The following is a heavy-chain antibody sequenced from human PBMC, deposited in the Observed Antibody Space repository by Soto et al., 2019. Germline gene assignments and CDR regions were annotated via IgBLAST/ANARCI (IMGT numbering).Heavy chain of an antibody. J-gene: IGHJ4*02. CDR3: ARGSLYGLGGKGYFDY. Sequence: QVQLQESGPGLVKPSGTLSLTCAVSGGSISSSNWWSWVRQPPGKGLEWIGEIYHSGSTNYNPSLKSRVTISVDKYKNQFSLKLSSVTAAETAVYYCARGSLYGLGGKGYFDYWGQGTLVTVSS. CDR2: IYHSGST. D-gene: IGHD2-2*02. CDR1: GGSISSSNW. V-gene: IGHV4-4*02.